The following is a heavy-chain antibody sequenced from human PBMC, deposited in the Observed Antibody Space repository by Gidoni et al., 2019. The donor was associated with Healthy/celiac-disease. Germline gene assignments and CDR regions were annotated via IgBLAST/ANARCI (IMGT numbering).Heavy chain of an antibody. CDR1: GFPFSSYG. J-gene: IGHJ2*01. Sequence: QVQLVESGGGVVQPGSLLRPSCRASGFPFSSYGLHWVRPAPGKGLEWVAVISYDGSNKYYADSVKGRFTISRDNSKNTLYLQMNSLRAEDTAVYYCAKDGMDIVVVVAATPSLGAWYFDLWGRGTLVTVSS. CDR2: ISYDGSNK. V-gene: IGHV3-30*18. D-gene: IGHD2-15*01. CDR3: AKDGMDIVVVVAATPSLGAWYFDL.